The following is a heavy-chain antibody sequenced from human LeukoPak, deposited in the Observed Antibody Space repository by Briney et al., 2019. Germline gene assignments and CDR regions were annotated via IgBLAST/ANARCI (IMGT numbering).Heavy chain of an antibody. J-gene: IGHJ6*02. CDR1: GYTFSSYG. CDR3: VRVRPPNIVDSVMDYKYYHDMDV. Sequence: GASVKVSCKASGYTFSSYGISWVRQAPGQGLEWMGWISPYNGNTEYGQKVQGRVTMTTDRPTTTASMELTSLRSDDTAMYYCVRVRPPNIVDSVMDYKYYHDMDVWGQGTTVTVSS. D-gene: IGHD5-18*01. CDR2: ISPYNGNT. V-gene: IGHV1-18*01.